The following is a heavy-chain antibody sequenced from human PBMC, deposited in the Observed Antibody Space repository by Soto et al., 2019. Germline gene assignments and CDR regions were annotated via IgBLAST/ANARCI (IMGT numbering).Heavy chain of an antibody. CDR2: INHSGST. V-gene: IGHV4-34*01. J-gene: IGHJ5*02. CDR3: ARNSYSSSWYEYNWFDP. D-gene: IGHD6-13*01. CDR1: GGSFSGYY. Sequence: TSETLSLTCAVYGGSFSGYYWSWIRQPPGKGLEWIGEINHSGSTNYNPSLKSRATISVDTSKNQFSLKLSSVTAADTAVYYCARNSYSSSWYEYNWFDPCGQGTLVPVAS.